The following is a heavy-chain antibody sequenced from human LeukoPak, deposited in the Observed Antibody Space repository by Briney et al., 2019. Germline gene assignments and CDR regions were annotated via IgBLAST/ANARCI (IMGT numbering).Heavy chain of an antibody. CDR3: ARGQEYYYDSSAYSTFDY. D-gene: IGHD3-22*01. J-gene: IGHJ4*02. CDR2: MWDDGSNK. V-gene: IGHV3-33*01. Sequence: GGSLRLSCAASGFTFTTYGMHWVRQAPGKGLEWVAAMWDDGSNKYYADSVKGRFTISRDNSKNTLYLQMNSLRAEDTALYYCARGQEYYYDSSAYSTFDYWGQGTLVTVSS. CDR1: GFTFTTYG.